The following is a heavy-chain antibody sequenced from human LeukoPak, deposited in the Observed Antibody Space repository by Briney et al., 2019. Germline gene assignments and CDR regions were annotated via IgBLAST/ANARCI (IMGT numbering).Heavy chain of an antibody. D-gene: IGHD3-22*01. V-gene: IGHV1-2*02. CDR3: ARGVGADYYDSRGANWFDP. CDR2: INPNSGGT. CDR1: GYTFTGYY. J-gene: IGHJ5*02. Sequence: ASVKVSCKASGYTFTGYYMHWVRQAPGQGLEWMGWINPNSGGTNYAQKFQGRVTMTRDTSISTAYMELSRLRSDDTAVYYCARGVGADYYDSRGANWFDPWGQGTLVTVSS.